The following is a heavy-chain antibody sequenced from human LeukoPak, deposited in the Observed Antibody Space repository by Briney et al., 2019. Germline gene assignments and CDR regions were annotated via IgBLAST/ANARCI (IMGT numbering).Heavy chain of an antibody. Sequence: PGGSLRLSCAASGFTFSSYAMHWVRQAPGKGLEWVAVISYDGSNKYYADSVKGRFTISGDNSKNTLYLQMNSLRAEDTAVYYCARARGIFGVVIKGYFQHWGQGTLVTVSS. J-gene: IGHJ1*01. CDR1: GFTFSSYA. CDR2: ISYDGSNK. CDR3: ARARGIFGVVIKGYFQH. D-gene: IGHD3-3*01. V-gene: IGHV3-30*04.